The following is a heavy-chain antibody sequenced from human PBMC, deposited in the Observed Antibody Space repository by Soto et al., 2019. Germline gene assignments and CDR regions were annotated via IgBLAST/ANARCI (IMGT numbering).Heavy chain of an antibody. V-gene: IGHV4-30-4*01. D-gene: IGHD3-10*01. J-gene: IGHJ4*02. CDR3: ARVGRFGATTIDY. CDR1: GGSISSGDYY. Sequence: QVQLQESGPGLVKPSQTLSLTCTVSGGSISSGDYYWSWIRQPPGKGLEWIGYIYYSGSTYYNPSVNRRGTISVDTSKNQFSLKMSSVPAADTAVYCCARVGRFGATTIDYWGQGTLVTVSS. CDR2: IYYSGST.